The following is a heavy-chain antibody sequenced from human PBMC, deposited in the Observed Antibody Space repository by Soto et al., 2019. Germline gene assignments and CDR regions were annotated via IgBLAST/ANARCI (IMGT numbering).Heavy chain of an antibody. D-gene: IGHD3-3*01. V-gene: IGHV4-39*01. CDR3: ARHLSLTTYYDFWSGYYHYFDY. CDR1: GGSISSSSYY. CDR2: IYYSGST. J-gene: IGHJ4*02. Sequence: SETLSLTCTVSGGSISSSSYYWGWILQPPGKGLEWIVSIYYSGSTYYNPSLKSRVTISVDTSKNQFSLKLSSVTAADTAVYYCARHLSLTTYYDFWSGYYHYFDYWGQGTLVTVSS.